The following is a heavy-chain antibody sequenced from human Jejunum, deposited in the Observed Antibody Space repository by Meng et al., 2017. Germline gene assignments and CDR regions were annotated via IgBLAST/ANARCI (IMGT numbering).Heavy chain of an antibody. D-gene: IGHD6-6*01. CDR1: GGSVSTAAYY. J-gene: IGHJ4*02. CDR3: AHSSSSSSFGFDY. CDR2: IYYSGGT. Sequence: QVQESGPGLLTPSETLSLTCTVSGGSVSTAAYYWNGIRQPPGKGLEWIGYIYYSGGTTYSPSLNSRVTISIDTAKNQVSLKVSSVTAADTAVYYCAHSSSSSSFGFDYWGQGTLVTVSS. V-gene: IGHV4-61*08.